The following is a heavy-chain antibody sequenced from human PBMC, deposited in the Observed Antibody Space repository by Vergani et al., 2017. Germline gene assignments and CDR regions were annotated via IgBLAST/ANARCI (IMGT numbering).Heavy chain of an antibody. V-gene: IGHV1-2*02. CDR2: INPNSGGT. Sequence: QVQLVQSGAEVKKPGASVKVSCKASGYTFTGYYMHWVRQAPGQGLEWMGWINPNSGGTNYAQKFQGRVTMTRDTSISTAYMELSRLRSDDTAVYYCARHSYCSGGSCYSSFDYWGQGTLVTVSS. CDR3: ARHSYCSGGSCYSSFDY. CDR1: GYTFTGYY. D-gene: IGHD2-15*01. J-gene: IGHJ4*02.